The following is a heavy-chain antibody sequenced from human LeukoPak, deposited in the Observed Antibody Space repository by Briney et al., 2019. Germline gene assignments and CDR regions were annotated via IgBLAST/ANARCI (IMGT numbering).Heavy chain of an antibody. Sequence: GGSLRLSCAASGFTVSSNYMSWVRQAPGKGLEWVSVIYSGGSTYYADSVKGRFTISRDNSKNTLYLQMNSLRAEDTALYYCAKDIGGWSLYCSGGSCYSGLGYWGQGTLVTVSS. CDR3: AKDIGGWSLYCSGGSCYSGLGY. J-gene: IGHJ4*02. V-gene: IGHV3-53*05. CDR1: GFTVSSNY. D-gene: IGHD2-15*01. CDR2: IYSGGST.